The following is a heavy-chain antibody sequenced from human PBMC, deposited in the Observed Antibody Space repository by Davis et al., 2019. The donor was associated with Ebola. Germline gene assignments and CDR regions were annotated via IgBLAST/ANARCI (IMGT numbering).Heavy chain of an antibody. CDR2: IYYSGST. Sequence: SETLSLTCTVSGGSISSGDYYWSWIRQPPGKGLEWIGYIYYSGSTYYNPSLKSRVTISVDTSKNQFSLKLSSVTAADTAVYYCARVRTEYYYYGMDVWGQGTTVTVSS. J-gene: IGHJ6*02. CDR1: GGSISSGDYY. D-gene: IGHD1-14*01. V-gene: IGHV4-30-4*02. CDR3: ARVRTEYYYYGMDV.